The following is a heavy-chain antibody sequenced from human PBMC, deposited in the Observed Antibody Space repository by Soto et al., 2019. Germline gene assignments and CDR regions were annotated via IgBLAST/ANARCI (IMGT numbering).Heavy chain of an antibody. CDR1: GFTFDDYA. D-gene: IGHD4-17*01. V-gene: IGHV3-9*01. CDR2: ISWNSGSI. Sequence: PGGSLRLSCAASGFTFDDYAMHWVRQAPGKGLEWVSGISWNSGSIGYADSVKGRFTISRDNAKNSLYLQMNSLRPEDTALYYCAKDMKWGGMTTIHYFDSWGQGTLVTVSS. CDR3: AKDMKWGGMTTIHYFDS. J-gene: IGHJ4*02.